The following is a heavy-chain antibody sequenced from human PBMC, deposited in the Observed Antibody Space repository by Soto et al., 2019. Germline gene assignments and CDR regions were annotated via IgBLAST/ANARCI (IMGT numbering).Heavy chain of an antibody. J-gene: IGHJ4*02. CDR3: AKTVAHYDFWSGYPTTLDY. Sequence: GGSLRLSCAASGFTFSSYAMSWVRQAPGKGLEWVSAISGSGGSTYHADSVKGRFTISRDNSKNTLYLQMNSLRAEDTAVYYCAKTVAHYDFWSGYPTTLDYWGQGTLVTVSS. CDR1: GFTFSSYA. CDR2: ISGSGGST. D-gene: IGHD3-3*01. V-gene: IGHV3-23*01.